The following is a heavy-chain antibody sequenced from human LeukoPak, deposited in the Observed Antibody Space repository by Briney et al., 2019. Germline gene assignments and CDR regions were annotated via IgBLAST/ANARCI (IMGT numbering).Heavy chain of an antibody. D-gene: IGHD2-2*01. J-gene: IGHJ6*03. CDR3: ATTVVPAASGTASAKYYYYYYMDV. V-gene: IGHV1-2*02. Sequence: ASVKVSCEASGYTFTGYYMHCVRQAPGQGLEWMGWINPNSGGTNYAQKFQGRVTMTRDTSISTAYMELSRLRSDDTAVYYCATTVVPAASGTASAKYYYYYYMDVWGKGTTVTVSS. CDR2: INPNSGGT. CDR1: GYTFTGYY.